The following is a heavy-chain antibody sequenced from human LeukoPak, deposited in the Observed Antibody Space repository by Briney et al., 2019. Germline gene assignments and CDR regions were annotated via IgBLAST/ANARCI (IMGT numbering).Heavy chain of an antibody. CDR1: GYSFTSYW. Sequence: GESLKISCKGFGYSFTSYWIGLVRQMPGKGLEWMGVIYPGDSATKYSPSFQGQVTISADKSISTAYLQWSRLKASDTAMYYCARRSSGAARLFDYWGQGTLVTVSS. CDR2: IYPGDSAT. CDR3: ARRSSGAARLFDY. D-gene: IGHD6-6*01. J-gene: IGHJ4*02. V-gene: IGHV5-51*01.